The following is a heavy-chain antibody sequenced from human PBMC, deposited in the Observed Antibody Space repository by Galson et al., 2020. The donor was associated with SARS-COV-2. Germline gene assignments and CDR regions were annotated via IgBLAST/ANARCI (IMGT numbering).Heavy chain of an antibody. V-gene: IGHV1-69*06. D-gene: IGHD6-13*01. CDR3: ARDRDYGVGIEAEGTANWSFDF. J-gene: IGHJ2*01. CDR2: IIPIFGTA. Sequence: ASVKISCKASGGILSNYGISWVRPAPGQGLEWMGRIIPIFGTANYAHKFQGRVTITADKSTSTAYMELSGLRSEDTAVYYCARDRDYGVGIEAEGTANWSFDFWGHGTLVTVSS. CDR1: GGILSNYG.